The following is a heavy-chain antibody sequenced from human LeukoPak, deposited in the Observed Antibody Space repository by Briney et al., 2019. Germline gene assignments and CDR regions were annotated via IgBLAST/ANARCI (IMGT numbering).Heavy chain of an antibody. V-gene: IGHV1-2*02. Sequence: ASVKVSCKASGYTFTGYYLFWVRQAPGQGLEWMGWINPHSGATKYAQNFQGRVTLTSDTSIRTTYMELSSLRSDDTAVYYCARDERYSYGDNHYPDLGFWGQGTPVTVSS. J-gene: IGHJ4*02. CDR2: INPHSGAT. D-gene: IGHD4/OR15-4a*01. CDR1: GYTFTGYY. CDR3: ARDERYSYGDNHYPDLGF.